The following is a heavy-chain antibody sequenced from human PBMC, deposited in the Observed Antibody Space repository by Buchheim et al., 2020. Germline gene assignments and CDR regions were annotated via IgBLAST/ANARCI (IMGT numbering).Heavy chain of an antibody. V-gene: IGHV3-30*04. J-gene: IGHJ6*02. CDR1: GFTFSSYA. CDR3: AREGRNYDFWSGYYTVMLYGMDV. D-gene: IGHD3-3*01. Sequence: QVQLVESGGGVVQPGRSLRLSCAASGFTFSSYAMHWVRQAPGKGLEWVAVISYDGSNKYYADSVKGRFTISRDNSKKTLYLQMNSLRAEDTAVYYCAREGRNYDFWSGYYTVMLYGMDVWGQGTT. CDR2: ISYDGSNK.